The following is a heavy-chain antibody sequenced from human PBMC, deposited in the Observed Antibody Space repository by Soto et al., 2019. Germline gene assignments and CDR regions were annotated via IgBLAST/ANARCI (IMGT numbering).Heavy chain of an antibody. D-gene: IGHD2-15*01. J-gene: IGHJ6*04. V-gene: IGHV1-2*02. CDR1: GYTFTGYC. CDR2: IRRHSGGT. Sequence: APVEVSCKASGYTFTGYCIRWVRQAPGQGLEWMGWIRRHSGGTNYAQELQGRVPMTRDTSNRTAYMELRRLRSDDTAVDYCALGYCSCVSGYPPGYYYYYGMDVWGKGTTVTVSS. CDR3: ALGYCSCVSGYPPGYYYYYGMDV.